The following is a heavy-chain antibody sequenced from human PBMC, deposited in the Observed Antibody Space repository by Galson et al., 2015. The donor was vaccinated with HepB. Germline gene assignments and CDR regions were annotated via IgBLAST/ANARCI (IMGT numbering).Heavy chain of an antibody. Sequence: LSLTCTVSGGSISSYYWSWIRQPPGKGLEWIGYIYYSGSTNYNPSLRSRVTISVDTSKNQFSLKLSSVTAADTAVYYCARDRHYFDYWGQGTLVPVSS. J-gene: IGHJ4*02. CDR1: GGSISSYY. CDR3: ARDRHYFDY. CDR2: IYYSGST. V-gene: IGHV4-59*01.